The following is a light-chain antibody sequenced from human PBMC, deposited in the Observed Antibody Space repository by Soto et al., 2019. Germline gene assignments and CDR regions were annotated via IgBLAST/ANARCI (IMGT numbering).Light chain of an antibody. CDR2: AVD. J-gene: IGLJ3*02. CDR3: SSYTRSSICV. CDR1: TSDVGDHNF. V-gene: IGLV2-14*01. Sequence: QSALTQPASVSGSPGESITISCSGTTSDVGDHNFVSWFQQHPGKAPKMIIYAVDQRPSGVSIRFSGSKSGNTASLTISGLQTEDAADYYCSSYTRSSICVFGGGTKVTVL.